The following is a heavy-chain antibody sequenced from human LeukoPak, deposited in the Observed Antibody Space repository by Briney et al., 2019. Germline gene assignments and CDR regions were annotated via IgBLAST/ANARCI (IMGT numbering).Heavy chain of an antibody. CDR3: ARDLRRTYSSSWYYFDY. V-gene: IGHV1-69*01. Sequence: GSSVKVSCKASGCTFSSYAISWVRQAPGQGLEWMGGIIPIFGTANYAQKFQGRVTITADESTSTAYMELSSLRSEDTAVYYCARDLRRTYSSSWYYFDYWGQGTLVTVSS. D-gene: IGHD6-13*01. J-gene: IGHJ4*02. CDR2: IIPIFGTA. CDR1: GCTFSSYA.